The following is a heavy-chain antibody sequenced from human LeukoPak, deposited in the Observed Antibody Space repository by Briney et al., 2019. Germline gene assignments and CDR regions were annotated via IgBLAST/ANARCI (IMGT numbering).Heavy chain of an antibody. CDR3: AKDIGGHYYDSSGYLGGAFDI. CDR2: ISWNSGSI. V-gene: IGHV3-9*01. CDR1: GFTFDDYA. Sequence: GGSLRLSCAASGFTFDDYAMHWVRQAPGKGLEWVSGISWNSGSIGYADSVKGRFTISRDNAKNSLYLQMNSLRAEDTALYYCAKDIGGHYYDSSGYLGGAFDIWGQGTMVTVSS. J-gene: IGHJ3*02. D-gene: IGHD3-22*01.